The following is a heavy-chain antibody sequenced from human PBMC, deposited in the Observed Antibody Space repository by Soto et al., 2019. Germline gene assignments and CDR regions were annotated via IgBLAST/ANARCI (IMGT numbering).Heavy chain of an antibody. CDR2: ISSSSSYI. J-gene: IGHJ6*02. Sequence: PGGSLRLSCAASGFTFSSYSMNWVRQAPGKGLEWVSSISSSSSYIYYADSVKGRFTISRDNAKNSLYLQMNSLRAEDTAVYYCARESITIFGAPPRYYGMDVWGQGTTVTVSS. CDR3: ARESITIFGAPPRYYGMDV. V-gene: IGHV3-21*04. D-gene: IGHD3-3*01. CDR1: GFTFSSYS.